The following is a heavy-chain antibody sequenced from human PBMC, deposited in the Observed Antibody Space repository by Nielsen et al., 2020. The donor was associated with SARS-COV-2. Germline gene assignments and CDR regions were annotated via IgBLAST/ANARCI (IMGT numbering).Heavy chain of an antibody. CDR1: GYTFTSYD. CDR2: MNPNSGNT. V-gene: IGHV1-8*01. D-gene: IGHD3-22*01. J-gene: IGHJ4*02. CDR3: ARRADYYDSSAYYY. Sequence: SVKVSCKASGYTFTSYDINWVRQATGQGLEWMGWMNPNSGNTGYAQKFKGRVTMNRDTSISTAYMELSSLTSEDTAVYYCARRADYYDSSAYYYWGQGILVTVSS.